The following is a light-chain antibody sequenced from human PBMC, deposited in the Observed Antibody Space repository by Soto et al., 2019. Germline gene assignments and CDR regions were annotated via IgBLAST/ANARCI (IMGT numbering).Light chain of an antibody. CDR1: SSNIGAGYD. V-gene: IGLV1-40*01. CDR3: QSYDSSLSGRGV. Sequence: QSALTQPPSVSGAPGQRVTISCTGSSSNIGAGYDVHWYQQLPGTAPKLLIYVNSNRPSGVPDRFSGSKSGTSASLAITGLQAEDEADYYCQSYDSSLSGRGVFGTGTKVTVL. J-gene: IGLJ1*01. CDR2: VNS.